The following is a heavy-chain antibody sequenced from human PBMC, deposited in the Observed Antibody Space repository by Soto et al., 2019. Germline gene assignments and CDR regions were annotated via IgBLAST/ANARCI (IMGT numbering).Heavy chain of an antibody. Sequence: SGTLSLTCTVSGGSISSCSFYWGWVRQPPGKGLEWIGGIYYSGSTYYNPSLKSRVTISVDTSKNQFSLKLNSVTAADTAVYYCAPGGGTARPGGSWFDPWGQGTLVTVSS. D-gene: IGHD6-6*01. CDR3: APGGGTARPGGSWFDP. CDR1: GGSISSCSFY. CDR2: IYYSGST. V-gene: IGHV4-39*07. J-gene: IGHJ5*02.